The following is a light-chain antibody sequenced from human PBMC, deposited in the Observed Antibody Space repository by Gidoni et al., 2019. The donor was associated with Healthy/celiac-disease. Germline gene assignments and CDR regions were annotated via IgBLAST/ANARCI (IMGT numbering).Light chain of an antibody. Sequence: DIQMTQSPSTLSASVGDRVTITCRASQSISSWLAWYQQKPGKAPKLLIYKASSLESGVPSRFSGSGSGTEFTLTISSLQPDDFATYYCQQYNSYRTWTFXXXTKVEIK. J-gene: IGKJ1*01. CDR3: QQYNSYRTWT. CDR2: KAS. CDR1: QSISSW. V-gene: IGKV1-5*03.